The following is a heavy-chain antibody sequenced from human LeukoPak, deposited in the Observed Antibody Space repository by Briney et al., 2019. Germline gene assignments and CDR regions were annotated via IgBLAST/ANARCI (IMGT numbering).Heavy chain of an antibody. CDR1: GVSISSGGYY. Sequence: SETLSLTCTVSGVSISSGGYYWSWIRQHPGKGLEWVWDIYYSGSTYYNPSLKSRVTISVDTSKNQFCLKLSSVTAAETAVYYCARVGFYDSSGYRLDYWGQGTLVTVSS. V-gene: IGHV4-31*03. J-gene: IGHJ4*02. CDR3: ARVGFYDSSGYRLDY. D-gene: IGHD3-22*01. CDR2: IYYSGST.